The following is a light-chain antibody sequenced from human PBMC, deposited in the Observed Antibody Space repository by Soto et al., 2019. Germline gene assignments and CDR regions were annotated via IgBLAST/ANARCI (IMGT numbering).Light chain of an antibody. CDR1: QTISSW. V-gene: IGKV1-5*03. J-gene: IGKJ1*01. CDR3: QQYNPLA. CDR2: KAS. Sequence: DIQMTQSPSTLSVSLGDRVTITCRASQTISSWLAWYQQKPGKAPKLLIYKASTLKSGVPSRFSGSGSGTEFTLTISSLQPEDFATYYCQQYNPLAFGQGTKVDIK.